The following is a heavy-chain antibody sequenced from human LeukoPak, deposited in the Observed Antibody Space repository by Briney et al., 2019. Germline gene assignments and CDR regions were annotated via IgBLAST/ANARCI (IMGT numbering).Heavy chain of an antibody. Sequence: ASVKVPCKVSGYTLTELSMHWVRQAPGKGLEWMGGFDPEDGETIYAQKFQGRVTMTEDTSTDTAYMELSSLRSEDTAVYYCATGQLELLGLGYWGQGTLVTVSS. CDR3: ATGQLELLGLGY. D-gene: IGHD1-7*01. CDR2: FDPEDGET. V-gene: IGHV1-24*01. J-gene: IGHJ4*02. CDR1: GYTLTELS.